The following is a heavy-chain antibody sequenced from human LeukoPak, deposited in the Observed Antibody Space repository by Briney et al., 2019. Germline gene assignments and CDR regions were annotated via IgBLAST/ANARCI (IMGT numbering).Heavy chain of an antibody. V-gene: IGHV1-46*01. CDR1: GYTFTSYY. J-gene: IGHJ4*02. CDR2: INPSGGST. Sequence: ASVKVSFKASGYTFTSYYMHWVRQAPGQGLEWMGIINPSGGSTSYAQKFQGRVTMTRDMSTSTVYMELSSLRSEDTAVYYCARAMTTVTTFDYWGQGTLVTVSS. D-gene: IGHD4-11*01. CDR3: ARAMTTVTTFDY.